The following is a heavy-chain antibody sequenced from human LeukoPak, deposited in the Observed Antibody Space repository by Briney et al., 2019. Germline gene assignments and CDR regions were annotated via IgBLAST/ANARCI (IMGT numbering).Heavy chain of an antibody. CDR3: ARGGDRGLRWSHHWFDP. D-gene: IGHD4-23*01. J-gene: IGHJ5*02. Sequence: SETLSLTCTVSGGSISSYYWSWIRQPAGKGLEWIGRIYYSGSTYYNPSLKSRVTISVDTSKNQFSLKLSSVTAADTAVYYCARGGDRGLRWSHHWFDPWGQGTLVTVSS. V-gene: IGHV4-4*07. CDR1: GGSISSYY. CDR2: IYYSGST.